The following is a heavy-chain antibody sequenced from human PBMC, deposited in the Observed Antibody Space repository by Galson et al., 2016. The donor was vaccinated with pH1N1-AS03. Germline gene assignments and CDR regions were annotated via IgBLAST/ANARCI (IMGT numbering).Heavy chain of an antibody. CDR1: GDSINSSPYY. D-gene: IGHD1-26*01. Sequence: SETLSLTCTVSGDSINSSPYYWGWIRQPPGKGLEWIGTIYYRGATYYSPSLESRVTISIDTSKNQFSLNLRSVTAADTAVYYCARHVSGSYPNNLDYWGQGTLVIVSS. J-gene: IGHJ4*02. V-gene: IGHV4-39*07. CDR3: ARHVSGSYPNNLDY. CDR2: IYYRGAT.